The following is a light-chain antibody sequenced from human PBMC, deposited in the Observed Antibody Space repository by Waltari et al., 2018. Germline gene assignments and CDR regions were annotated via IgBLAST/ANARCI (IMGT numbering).Light chain of an antibody. CDR3: QQYYRSRT. Sequence: DIVMTQSPDSLAVSLGERATIDCKSSQSFFYRSYNKHYLAWYQHKPGQPPKLLFYWGSTRDSGVPDRFSASGSVTDCTLTINNRQAGDVAVYYCQQYYRSRTFGQGTKVEIK. CDR2: WGS. J-gene: IGKJ1*01. V-gene: IGKV4-1*01. CDR1: QSFFYRSYNKHY.